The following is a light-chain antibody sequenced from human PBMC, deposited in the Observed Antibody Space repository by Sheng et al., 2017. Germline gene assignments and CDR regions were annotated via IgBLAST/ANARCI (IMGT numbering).Light chain of an antibody. CDR3: QQRRSWPLT. J-gene: IGKJ4*01. Sequence: EIVLKQSPVTLSLSPGERATLSCRASQSVDSYLAWYQQRPGQPPRLLIYDASTRATGIPARFSGSGSGTDFTLTISSLEPEDFAVYSCQQRRSWPLTFGGGTKVEIK. CDR1: QSVDSY. CDR2: DAS. V-gene: IGKV3-11*01.